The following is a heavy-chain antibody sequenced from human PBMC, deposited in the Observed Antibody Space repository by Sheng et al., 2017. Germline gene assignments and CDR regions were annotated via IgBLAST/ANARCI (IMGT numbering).Heavy chain of an antibody. J-gene: IGHJ2*01. CDR1: GGSISSYY. D-gene: IGHD1-20*01. CDR3: ARANRYNWNPSYFDL. CDR2: IYHSGST. Sequence: QVQLQESGTGLVKPSETLSLTCTVSGGSISSYYWSWIRQPPGKGLEWIGYIYHSGSTNYNPSLKSRVTISVDTSKNQFSLKVSSVTAADTAVYYCARANRYNWNPSYFDLWGRGTLVTVSS. V-gene: IGHV4-59*01.